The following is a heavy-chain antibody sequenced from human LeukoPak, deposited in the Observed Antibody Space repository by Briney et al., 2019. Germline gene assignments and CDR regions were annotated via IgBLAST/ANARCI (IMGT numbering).Heavy chain of an antibody. CDR2: ISSSGGTI. CDR1: GFTFSSYE. CDR3: ARAVLYCYYGMDV. V-gene: IGHV3-48*03. Sequence: GGSLRLSCAASGFTFSSYEMNWVRQAPGKGLEWVSYISSSGGTIYYADSVKGRFTISRDNAKNSLYLQMNSLRAVDTAVYYCARAVLYCYYGMDVWGQGTTVTVSS. J-gene: IGHJ6*02.